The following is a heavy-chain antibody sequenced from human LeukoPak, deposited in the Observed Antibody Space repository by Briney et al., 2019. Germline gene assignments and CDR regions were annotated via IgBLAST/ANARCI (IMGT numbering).Heavy chain of an antibody. CDR3: AESMLSNGDWFDP. V-gene: IGHV1-69*04. J-gene: IGHJ5*02. Sequence: SVKVSCKASGGTFSSYAISWVRQAPGQGLEWIGRIIPILGIANYAQKFQGRVTITADKSTSTAYMELSSLRSEDTAVYYCAESMLSNGDWFDPWGQGTLVTVSS. CDR2: IIPILGIA. CDR1: GGTFSSYA. D-gene: IGHD2-21*01.